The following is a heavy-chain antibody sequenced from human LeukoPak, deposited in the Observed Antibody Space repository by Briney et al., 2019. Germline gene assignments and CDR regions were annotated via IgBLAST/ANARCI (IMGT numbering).Heavy chain of an antibody. CDR2: IYSGGNT. V-gene: IGHV3-66*01. D-gene: IGHD3-10*01. CDR3: AGDRPGDGYFDY. CDR1: GFSVSTNA. J-gene: IGHJ4*02. Sequence: GGSLRLSCAASGFSVSTNAMTWVRQTPGKGLEWVSIIYSGGNTYYADSVKGRFTISRDNSKNTLFLQMNSLRAEDTAVYYCAGDRPGDGYFDYWGQGTLVTVSS.